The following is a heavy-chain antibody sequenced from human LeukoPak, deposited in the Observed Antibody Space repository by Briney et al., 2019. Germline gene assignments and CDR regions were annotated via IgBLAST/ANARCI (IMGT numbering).Heavy chain of an antibody. Sequence: PGGSLRLSCAASGFTFSSYAMHWVRQAPGKGLEWVAVISYDGSNKYYADSVKGRFTISRDNSKNTLYLQMNSLRAEDTAVYYCARDGNFGYDAFDIWGRGTMVTVSS. J-gene: IGHJ3*02. CDR2: ISYDGSNK. CDR1: GFTFSSYA. CDR3: ARDGNFGYDAFDI. V-gene: IGHV3-30-3*01. D-gene: IGHD3-10*01.